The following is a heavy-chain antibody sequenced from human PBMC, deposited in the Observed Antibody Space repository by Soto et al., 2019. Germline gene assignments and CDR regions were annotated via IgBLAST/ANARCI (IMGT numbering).Heavy chain of an antibody. CDR3: ARVRDGGNSFDY. Sequence: KPSETLSLTCTVSGGSISSYYWSWIRQPPGKGLEWIGYIYYSGSTNYNPSLKSRVTISVDTSKNQFPLKLSSVTAADTAVYYCARVRDGGNSFDYWGQGTLVTVSS. D-gene: IGHD2-21*02. J-gene: IGHJ4*02. CDR1: GGSISSYY. CDR2: IYYSGST. V-gene: IGHV4-59*01.